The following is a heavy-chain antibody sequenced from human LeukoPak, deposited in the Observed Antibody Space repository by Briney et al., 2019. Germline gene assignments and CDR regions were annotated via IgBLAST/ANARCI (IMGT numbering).Heavy chain of an antibody. J-gene: IGHJ4*02. CDR1: GGSFSGYY. CDR2: INHSGST. Sequence: PSETLSLTCAVYGGSFSGYYWSWIRQPPGKGLEWIGEINHSGSTNYNPSLKSRVTLSVDTSKNQFSLKLSSVTAADTAVYYCARRSQWLPPFDYWGQGTLVTVSS. CDR3: ARRSQWLPPFDY. D-gene: IGHD3-22*01. V-gene: IGHV4-34*01.